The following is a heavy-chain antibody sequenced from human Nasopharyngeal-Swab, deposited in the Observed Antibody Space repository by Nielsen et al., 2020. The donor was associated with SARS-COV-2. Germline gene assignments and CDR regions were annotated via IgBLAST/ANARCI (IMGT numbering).Heavy chain of an antibody. CDR3: AREVFEVPAATYYYYYYYMDV. J-gene: IGHJ6*03. Sequence: WVRQAPGQRLEWVGWISAYNGNTNYAQKLQGRVTMTTDTSTSTAYMELRSLRSDDTAVYYCAREVFEVPAATYYYYYYYMDVWGKGTTVTVSS. CDR2: ISAYNGNT. V-gene: IGHV1-18*01. D-gene: IGHD2-2*01.